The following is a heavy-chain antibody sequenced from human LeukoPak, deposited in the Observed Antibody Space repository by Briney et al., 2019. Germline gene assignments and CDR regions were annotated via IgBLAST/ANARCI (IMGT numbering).Heavy chain of an antibody. V-gene: IGHV3-23*01. CDR1: GFTFSSYA. CDR2: ISGSGGST. J-gene: IGHJ4*02. CDR3: AKTDIVVRPAPYYFDY. D-gene: IGHD2-2*01. Sequence: PGGSLRLSCAASGFTFSSYAMSWVRQAPGKGLEWVSVISGSGGSTYYADSVKGRFTISRDNSKNTLYLQMNSLRAEDTAVYHCAKTDIVVRPAPYYFDYWGQGTLVTVSS.